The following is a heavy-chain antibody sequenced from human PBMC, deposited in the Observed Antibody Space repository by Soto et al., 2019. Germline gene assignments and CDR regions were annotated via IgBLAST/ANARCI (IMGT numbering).Heavy chain of an antibody. CDR2: IIPIFGTA. CDR1: GGTFSSYA. D-gene: IGHD6-6*01. CDR3: ARLGTLSIAARPSFDI. Sequence: SVKVSCKASGGTFSSYAISWVRQAPGQGLEWMGGIIPIFGTANYAQKFQGRVTITADESTSTAYMELSSLRSEDTAVYYCARLGTLSIAARPSFDIWGQGTMVTVSS. J-gene: IGHJ3*02. V-gene: IGHV1-69*13.